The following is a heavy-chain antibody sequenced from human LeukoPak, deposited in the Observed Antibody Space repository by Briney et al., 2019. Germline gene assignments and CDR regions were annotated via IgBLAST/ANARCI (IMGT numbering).Heavy chain of an antibody. CDR3: ARAPSRSTSFFDP. J-gene: IGHJ5*02. Sequence: PSETLSLTCTVSGGCISSDYWSWIRQPPGKGLEWIGYIYYSGSTNYNPSLKSRVTISVDTSKNQFSLKLSSVTAADTAVYYCARAPSRSTSFFDPWGQGTLVTVSS. V-gene: IGHV4-59*08. CDR2: IYYSGST. CDR1: GGCISSDY. D-gene: IGHD2-2*01.